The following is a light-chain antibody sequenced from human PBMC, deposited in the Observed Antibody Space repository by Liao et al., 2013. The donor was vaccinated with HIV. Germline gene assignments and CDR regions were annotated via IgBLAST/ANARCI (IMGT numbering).Light chain of an antibody. CDR3: QVWDSSSDHP. V-gene: IGLV3-21*04. CDR1: NIGGRS. Sequence: SYLLTQPSSVSVAPGTTATITCGGDNIGGRSVHWYQHKAGQAPHLVISYDNDRPSGIPARFSGSNSGNTATLTINRVEAGDEADYYCQVWDSSSDHPFGTGTKVTVL. J-gene: IGLJ1*01. CDR2: YDN.